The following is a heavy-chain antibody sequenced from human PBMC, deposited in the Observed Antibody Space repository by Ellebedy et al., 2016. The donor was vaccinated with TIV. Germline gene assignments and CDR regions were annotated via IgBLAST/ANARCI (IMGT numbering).Heavy chain of an antibody. D-gene: IGHD6-19*01. CDR2: INPNSGNT. J-gene: IGHJ4*02. V-gene: IGHV1-8*03. CDR3: ARGADSSGWYGY. Sequence: AASVKVSCKASGYTFSTYDINWVRQATGQGLEWMGWINPNSGNTGYAQKFQGRVTITRNTSISTAYMELSSLRSEDTAVYYCARGADSSGWYGYWGQGTLVTVSS. CDR1: GYTFSTYD.